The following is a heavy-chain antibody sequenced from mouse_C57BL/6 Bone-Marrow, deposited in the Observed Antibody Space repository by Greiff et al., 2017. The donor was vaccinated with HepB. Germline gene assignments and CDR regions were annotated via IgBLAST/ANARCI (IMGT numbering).Heavy chain of an antibody. V-gene: IGHV3-8*01. D-gene: IGHD1-1*01. CDR1: GYSITSDY. Sequence: EVNVVESGPGLAKPSQTLSLTCSVPGYSITSDYWNWIRKFPGNKLEYMGYISYSGSTYYNPSLKSRISITRDTSKNQYYLQLNSVTTEDTATYYCARKIEYYGSSYPWYFDVWGTGTTVTVSS. CDR2: ISYSGST. J-gene: IGHJ1*03. CDR3: ARKIEYYGSSYPWYFDV.